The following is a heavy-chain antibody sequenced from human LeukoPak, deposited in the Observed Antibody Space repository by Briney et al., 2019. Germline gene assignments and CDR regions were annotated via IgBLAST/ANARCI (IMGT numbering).Heavy chain of an antibody. D-gene: IGHD3-10*01. J-gene: IGHJ4*02. V-gene: IGHV4-34*01. Sequence: SETLSLTCAVYVGSFSGYYWSWIRQPPGKGLEWIGEINHSGSTNYNPSLKSRVTISVDTSKNQFSLKLSSVTAADTAVYYCARERGQADYWGQGTLVTVSS. CDR2: INHSGST. CDR1: VGSFSGYY. CDR3: ARERGQADY.